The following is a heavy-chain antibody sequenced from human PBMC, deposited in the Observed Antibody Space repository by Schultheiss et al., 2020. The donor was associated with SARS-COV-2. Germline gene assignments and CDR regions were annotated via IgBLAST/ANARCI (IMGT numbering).Heavy chain of an antibody. Sequence: SLRLSCAASGFTFSSYGMHWVRQAPGKGLEWVAVIWYDGSNKYYADSVKGRFTISRDNAKNSLYLQMNSLRAEDTAVYYCARVGRGTAPLYYGMDVWGQGTTVTVSS. J-gene: IGHJ6*02. CDR3: ARVGRGTAPLYYGMDV. CDR2: IWYDGSNK. V-gene: IGHV3-33*01. CDR1: GFTFSSYG. D-gene: IGHD1-26*01.